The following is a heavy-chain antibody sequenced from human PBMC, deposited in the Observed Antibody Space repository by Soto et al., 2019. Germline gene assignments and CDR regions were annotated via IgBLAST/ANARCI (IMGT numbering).Heavy chain of an antibody. D-gene: IGHD2-15*01. CDR3: VRERISS. CDR2: IKQDGSEK. V-gene: IGHV3-7*01. CDR1: GFTFETSW. Sequence: EVQLVGSGGGLVQPGGSLRLSCAASGFTFETSWMTWVRQAPGKGLEWVANIKQDGSEKYYVDSVKGRFTISRDNAKNSLYLQMNSLRVEDTAVYFCVRERISSWGQGTLVTVSS. J-gene: IGHJ4*02.